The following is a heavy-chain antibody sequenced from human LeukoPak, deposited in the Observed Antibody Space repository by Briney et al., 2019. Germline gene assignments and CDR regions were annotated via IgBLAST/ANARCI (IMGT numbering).Heavy chain of an antibody. Sequence: PGGSLRLSCAASGFTFSNYAMSWVRQAPGKGLEWVSTISGSGGTTFYADSVKGRFTISRDNSKNTLYLQMNSLRAEDTAVYYCARETWTPSGYSYECGMDVWGQGTTVTVSS. CDR1: GFTFSNYA. V-gene: IGHV3-23*01. J-gene: IGHJ6*02. CDR3: ARETWTPSGYSYECGMDV. D-gene: IGHD5-18*01. CDR2: ISGSGGTT.